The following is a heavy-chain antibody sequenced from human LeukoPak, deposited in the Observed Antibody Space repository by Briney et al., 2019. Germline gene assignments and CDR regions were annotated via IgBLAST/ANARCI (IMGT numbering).Heavy chain of an antibody. CDR1: GYTFTGYY. CDR3: ARSMDIVVVVAPDY. D-gene: IGHD2-15*01. Sequence: EASVKVSCKASGYTFTGYYMHWVRQAPGQGLEWMGWVNPNSGGTNYAQKFQGRVTMTRDTSISTAYMELSRLRSDDTAVYYCARSMDIVVVVAPDYWGQGTLVTVSS. CDR2: VNPNSGGT. V-gene: IGHV1-2*02. J-gene: IGHJ4*02.